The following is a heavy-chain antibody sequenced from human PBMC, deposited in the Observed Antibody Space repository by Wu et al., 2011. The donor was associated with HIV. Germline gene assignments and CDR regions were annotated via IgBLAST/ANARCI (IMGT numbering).Heavy chain of an antibody. Sequence: VQLVQSGAEVKKPGESLKISCKASGYIFTNYWIGWVRQMPGKGLEWMGIIYPGDSETKYSPSFQGQVTISADKSISTAYLQWSSLKASDTAMYYRARHRGGRRDAFDIWGQGTSGHRLF. J-gene: IGHJ3*02. V-gene: IGHV5-51*01. CDR2: IYPGDSET. CDR1: GYIFTNYW. CDR3: ARHRGGRRDAFDI.